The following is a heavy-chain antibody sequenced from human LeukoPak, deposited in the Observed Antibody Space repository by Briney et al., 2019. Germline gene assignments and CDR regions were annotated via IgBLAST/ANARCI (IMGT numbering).Heavy chain of an antibody. J-gene: IGHJ3*02. CDR1: GFTFSDFW. D-gene: IGHD6-6*01. Sequence: GGSLRLSCVVSGFTFSDFWMGWVRQAPGMGLEWVGNIRQDGGENYYVDSVKGRFTISRDNAKNSLYLQMNSLRAEDTALYYCARDSSSSAFDIWGQGTMVTVSS. V-gene: IGHV3-7*03. CDR3: ARDSSSSAFDI. CDR2: IRQDGGEN.